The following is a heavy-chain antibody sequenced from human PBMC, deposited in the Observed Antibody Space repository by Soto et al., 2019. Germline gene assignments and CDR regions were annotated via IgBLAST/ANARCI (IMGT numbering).Heavy chain of an antibody. CDR2: VNDSGST. Sequence: SETLSLTCSLSGGSFSNYYWTWIRQPPGAGLEWIGEVNDSGSTSYSPALKSRVTISVDSSKNQFSLILTSITAADRAVYFCERCHYHGSPGFYTIRYFYGVDVWGQGTTVTVSS. CDR1: GGSFSNYY. J-gene: IGHJ6*02. V-gene: IGHV4-34*01. CDR3: ERCHYHGSPGFYTIRYFYGVDV. D-gene: IGHD3-22*01.